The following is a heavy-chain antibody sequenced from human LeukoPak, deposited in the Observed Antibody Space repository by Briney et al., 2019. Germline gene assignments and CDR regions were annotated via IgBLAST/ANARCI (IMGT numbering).Heavy chain of an antibody. CDR2: ISGSGGRT. CDR1: RITLSNYG. D-gene: IGHD3-10*01. CDR3: AKRGVVIRVVLVGFHKEAYYFDS. V-gene: IGHV3-23*01. J-gene: IGHJ4*02. Sequence: GGSLRLSCAVSRITLSNYGMSWVRQAPGKGLKWVAGISGSGGRTNYADSVKGRFTISRDSPKNTLYLQMNSLRAEDTAVYFCAKRGVVIRVVLVGFHKEAYYFDSWGQGALVTVSS.